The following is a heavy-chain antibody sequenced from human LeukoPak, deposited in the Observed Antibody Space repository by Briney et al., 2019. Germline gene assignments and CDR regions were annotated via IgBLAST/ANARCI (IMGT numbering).Heavy chain of an antibody. CDR1: GGSFSGYY. D-gene: IGHD6-13*01. CDR3: ARSPPISSSSARYY. Sequence: SETLSLTCAVYGGSFSGYYWSWIRQPPGKGLEWIGEINHSGSTNYNPSLKSRVTISVDTSKNQFSLKLSSVTAEDTAVYYCARSPPISSSSARYYWGQGTLVTVSS. CDR2: INHSGST. J-gene: IGHJ4*02. V-gene: IGHV4-34*01.